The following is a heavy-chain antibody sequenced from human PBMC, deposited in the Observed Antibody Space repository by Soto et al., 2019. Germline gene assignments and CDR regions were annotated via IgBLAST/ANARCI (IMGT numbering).Heavy chain of an antibody. CDR2: IIPIFGTA. D-gene: IGHD3-22*01. CDR1: GGTFSSYA. Sequence: QVQLVQSGAEVKKPGSSVKVSCKASGGTFSSYAVSWVRQAPGQGLEWMGGIIPIFGTANYAQKFQGRVTITADESTSTAYMELSSLRSEDTAVYYCARGGRLYDSSGYYLDYWGQGTLVTVSS. J-gene: IGHJ4*02. CDR3: ARGGRLYDSSGYYLDY. V-gene: IGHV1-69*01.